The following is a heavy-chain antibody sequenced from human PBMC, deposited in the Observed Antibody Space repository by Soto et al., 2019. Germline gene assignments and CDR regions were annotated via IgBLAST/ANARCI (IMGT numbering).Heavy chain of an antibody. V-gene: IGHV1-24*01. CDR1: GYTLTELS. Sequence: ASVKVSCKVSGYTLTELSMHWVRQAPGKGLEWVGGFDPEDGETIYAQKFQGRVTMTEDTSTDTAYMELSSLRSEDTAVYYCATASGYDPFFDYWGQGTLVTVSS. D-gene: IGHD5-12*01. CDR3: ATASGYDPFFDY. CDR2: FDPEDGET. J-gene: IGHJ4*02.